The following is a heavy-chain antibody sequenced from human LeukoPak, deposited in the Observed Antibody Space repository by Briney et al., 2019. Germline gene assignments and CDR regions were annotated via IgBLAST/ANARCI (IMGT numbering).Heavy chain of an antibody. CDR3: ATTTVTTGFDY. V-gene: IGHV3-74*01. Sequence: PGGSLRLSCAASGFTFSSYWMHWVRQAPGKGLVWVSRINSDGSSTSYADSVKGRFTISRDNAKNTLYLQMNSLRAEDTAVYYCATTTVTTGFDYWGQGTLVTVSS. CDR2: INSDGSST. D-gene: IGHD4-17*01. J-gene: IGHJ4*02. CDR1: GFTFSSYW.